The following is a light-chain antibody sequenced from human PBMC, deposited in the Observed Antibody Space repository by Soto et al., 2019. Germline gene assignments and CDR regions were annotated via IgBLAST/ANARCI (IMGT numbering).Light chain of an antibody. J-gene: IGLJ1*01. CDR2: RNN. Sequence: QSVLTQPPSASWTPGQRVTISCSGSSSNIGSNYVYWYQQLPGTAPKLLIYRNNQRPSGVPDRFSGSRSGTSASLAISGLRSEDEADYYCAAWDDSLKVFGTGTKVTVL. V-gene: IGLV1-47*01. CDR3: AAWDDSLKV. CDR1: SSNIGSNY.